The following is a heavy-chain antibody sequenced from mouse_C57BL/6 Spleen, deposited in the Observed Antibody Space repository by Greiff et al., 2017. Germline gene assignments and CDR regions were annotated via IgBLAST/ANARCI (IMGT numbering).Heavy chain of an antibody. CDR3: AGGGFYGSSSFPFAY. Sequence: QVQLQQPGAELVKPGASVKMSCKASGYTFTSYWITWVKQRPGQGLEWIGDIYPGSGSTNYNEKFKSKATLTVDTSASTAYMQLSSLTSEGSAVYDCAGGGFYGSSSFPFAYWGQGTLVTVSA. CDR1: GYTFTSYW. J-gene: IGHJ3*01. V-gene: IGHV1-55*01. CDR2: IYPGSGST. D-gene: IGHD1-1*01.